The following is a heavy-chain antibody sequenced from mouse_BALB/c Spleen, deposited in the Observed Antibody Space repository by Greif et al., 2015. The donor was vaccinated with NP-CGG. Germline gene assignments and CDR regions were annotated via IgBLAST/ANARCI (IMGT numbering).Heavy chain of an antibody. CDR1: GDSITSGY. CDR2: ISYSGST. Sequence: DVQLQESGPSLVKPSQTLSLTCSVTGDSITSGYWNWIRKFPGNKLEYMGYISYSGSTYYNPSLKSQISITRDTSKNQYYLQLNSVTTEDTATYYCARFLWGKGDYAMDYWGQGTSVTVSS. CDR3: ARFLWGKGDYAMDY. J-gene: IGHJ4*01. D-gene: IGHD1-1*02. V-gene: IGHV3-8*02.